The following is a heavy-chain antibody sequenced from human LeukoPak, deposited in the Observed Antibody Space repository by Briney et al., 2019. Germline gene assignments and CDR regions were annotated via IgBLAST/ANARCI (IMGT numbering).Heavy chain of an antibody. V-gene: IGHV1-69*13. CDR1: GGTFSSYA. D-gene: IGHD3-22*01. CDR2: IIPIFGTA. J-gene: IGHJ4*02. CDR3: ARGYYYDSSGYSGFDY. Sequence: ASVKVSCKASGGTFSSYAISWVRQAPGQGLEWMGGIIPIFGTANYAQKFQGRVTITADESTSTACMELSSLRSEDTAVYYCARGYYYDSSGYSGFDYWGQGTLVTVSS.